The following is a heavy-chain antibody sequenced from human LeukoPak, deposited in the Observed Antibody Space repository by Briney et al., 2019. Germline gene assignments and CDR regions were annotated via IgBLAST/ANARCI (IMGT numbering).Heavy chain of an antibody. CDR1: GFTFSSSA. CDR2: ISASGGST. Sequence: GGSLRLSCAASGFTFSSSAMSWVRQVPGKGLEWVSGISASGGSTYYADSVRGRFTISRDNSKNTLYVQMNSLRAEDTALYYCARVVYDFWSAYDYWGQGTLVTVSS. V-gene: IGHV3-23*01. J-gene: IGHJ4*02. CDR3: ARVVYDFWSAYDY. D-gene: IGHD3-3*01.